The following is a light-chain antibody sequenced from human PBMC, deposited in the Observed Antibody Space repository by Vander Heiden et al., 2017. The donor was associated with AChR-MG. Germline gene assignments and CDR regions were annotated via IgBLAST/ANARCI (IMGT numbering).Light chain of an antibody. CDR1: SSNIGAGYD. CDR2: GNS. J-gene: IGLJ3*02. V-gene: IGLV1-40*01. CDR3: QSYDSSLSGWV. Sequence: QSVLTPPPSVSGAPGQMGTIACTGSSSNIGAGYDVHWYQQLPGTAPKLLIYGNSNRPSGVPDRFSGSKSGTSASLAITALQAEDEADYYCQSYDSSLSGWVFGGGTKLTVL.